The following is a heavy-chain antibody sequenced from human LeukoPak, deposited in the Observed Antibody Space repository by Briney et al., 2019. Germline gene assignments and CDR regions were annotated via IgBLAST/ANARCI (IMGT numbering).Heavy chain of an antibody. Sequence: GGPLRLSCAASAFTFSDYYMTWIRHAPGKGVEWVSYISNSGPTIYYADSVKGRFTISRDNAKSSLNLQMNSLRAEDTAVYYCSRGIRRGIYYGFFDYWGQGTLVTVSS. J-gene: IGHJ4*02. D-gene: IGHD3-3*01. CDR1: AFTFSDYY. CDR2: ISNSGPTI. CDR3: SRGIRRGIYYGFFDY. V-gene: IGHV3-11*01.